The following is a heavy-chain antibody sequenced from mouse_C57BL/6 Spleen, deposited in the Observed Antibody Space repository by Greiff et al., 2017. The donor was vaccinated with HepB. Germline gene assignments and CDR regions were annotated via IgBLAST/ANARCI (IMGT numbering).Heavy chain of an antibody. Sequence: DVHLVESGGGLVQPGGSLSLSCAASGFTFTDYYMSWVRQPPGKALEWLGFIRNKANGYTTEYSASVKGRFTISRDNSQSILYLQMNALRAEDSATYYCARSPGFAMDYWGQGTSVTVSS. CDR2: IRNKANGYTT. CDR1: GFTFTDYY. CDR3: ARSPGFAMDY. J-gene: IGHJ4*01. D-gene: IGHD1-2*01. V-gene: IGHV7-3*01.